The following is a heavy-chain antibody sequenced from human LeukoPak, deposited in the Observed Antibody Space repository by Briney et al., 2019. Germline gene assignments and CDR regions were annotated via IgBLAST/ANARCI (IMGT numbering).Heavy chain of an antibody. V-gene: IGHV1-18*01. J-gene: IGHJ5*02. Sequence: ASVKVSCKASGYTFTSYGISWVRQAPGQGLEWMGWISAYNGNTNYAQKLQGRVTMTTDTSTSTVYMELRSLRSDDTAVYYCARDVTPWSGFRAWGQGTLVTVSS. CDR3: ARDVTPWSGFRA. CDR2: ISAYNGNT. D-gene: IGHD3-3*01. CDR1: GYTFTSYG.